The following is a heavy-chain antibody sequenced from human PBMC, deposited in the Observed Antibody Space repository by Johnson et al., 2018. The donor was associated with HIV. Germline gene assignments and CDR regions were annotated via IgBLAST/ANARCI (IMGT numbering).Heavy chain of an antibody. CDR1: GFTVSSNY. Sequence: QLVESGGGLVQPGGSLRLSCAASGFTVSSNYMSWVRQAPGKGLEWVSVIYSGGSTYYADSVKGRFTISRDNSKNTLYLQMNSLRAEDTAVYYCARASSIAARGADAFDIWGQGTMVTVSS. D-gene: IGHD6-6*01. CDR2: IYSGGST. CDR3: ARASSIAARGADAFDI. J-gene: IGHJ3*02. V-gene: IGHV3-66*02.